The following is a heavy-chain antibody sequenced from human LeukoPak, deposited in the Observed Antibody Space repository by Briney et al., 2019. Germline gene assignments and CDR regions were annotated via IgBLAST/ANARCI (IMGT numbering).Heavy chain of an antibody. D-gene: IGHD1-1*01. Sequence: PSETLSLTCTVSGYSISSGYYWGWIRQPPGKGLEWIGSGSTYYNPSLKSRVTISVDTSKNQFSLKLSSVTAADTAVYYCARLVGWNDGVWGQGTMVTVSS. CDR1: GYSISSGYY. CDR3: ARLVGWNDGV. V-gene: IGHV4-38-2*02. CDR2: SGST. J-gene: IGHJ3*01.